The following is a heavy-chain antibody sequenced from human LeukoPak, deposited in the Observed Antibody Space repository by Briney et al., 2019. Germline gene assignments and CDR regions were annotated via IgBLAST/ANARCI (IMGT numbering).Heavy chain of an antibody. J-gene: IGHJ5*02. Sequence: ASVKVSCKASGYTFTGYYMHWVRQAPGQGLEWMGWINPNSGGTNYAQRFQGRVTMTRDTSISTAYMELSRLRSDDTAVYYCARDTGGDSSWIYRFDPWGQGTLVTVSS. CDR1: GYTFTGYY. V-gene: IGHV1-2*02. D-gene: IGHD6-13*01. CDR3: ARDTGGDSSWIYRFDP. CDR2: INPNSGGT.